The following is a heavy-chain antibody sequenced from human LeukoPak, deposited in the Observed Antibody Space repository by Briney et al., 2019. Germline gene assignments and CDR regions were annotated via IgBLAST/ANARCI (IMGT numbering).Heavy chain of an antibody. Sequence: SQTLSLTCALSGDSLSSNSAAWNWLRQSPSRGLEWLGRTYYRSKWYNDYAVSVKSRITINPDTSKNQFSLQLNSVTPEDTAVYYCARDWRWKQWLAIFAYWGQGTLVTVSS. CDR3: ARDWRWKQWLAIFAY. D-gene: IGHD6-19*01. CDR1: GDSLSSNSAA. J-gene: IGHJ4*02. CDR2: TYYRSKWYN. V-gene: IGHV6-1*01.